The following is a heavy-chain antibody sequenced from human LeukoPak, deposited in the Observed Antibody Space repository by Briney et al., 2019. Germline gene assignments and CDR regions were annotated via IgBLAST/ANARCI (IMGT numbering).Heavy chain of an antibody. CDR1: GFTFSSYA. V-gene: IGHV3-23*01. CDR3: AKSSRSERNYYDSSGYFDY. CDR2: ISGSGGST. J-gene: IGHJ4*02. Sequence: PGGSLRLSCAASGFTFSSYAMSWVRQAPGKGRGWVSAISGSGGSTYYADSVKGRFTISRDNSKNTLYLQMNSLRAEDTAVYYCAKSSRSERNYYDSSGYFDYWGQGTLVTVSS. D-gene: IGHD3-22*01.